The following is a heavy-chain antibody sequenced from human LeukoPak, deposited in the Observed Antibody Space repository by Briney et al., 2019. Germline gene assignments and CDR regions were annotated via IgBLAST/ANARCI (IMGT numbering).Heavy chain of an antibody. CDR2: ISSNGGST. D-gene: IGHD3-9*01. Sequence: GGSLRLSCAASGFTFSSYAMHWVRQAPGKGLEYVSAISSNGGSTYYANSVKGRFTISRDNSKNTLYLQMGSLRAEDMAVYYCARTDYDILTRHYYYMDVWGKGTTVTVS. V-gene: IGHV3-64*01. CDR1: GFTFSSYA. J-gene: IGHJ6*03. CDR3: ARTDYDILTRHYYYMDV.